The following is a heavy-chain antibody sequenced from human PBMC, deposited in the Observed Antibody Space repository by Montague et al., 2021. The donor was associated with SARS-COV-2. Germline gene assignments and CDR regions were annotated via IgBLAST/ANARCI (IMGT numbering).Heavy chain of an antibody. CDR3: AQTHYDILAGYYIVFDY. Sequence: PALVKPTQTLTLTCTFSGFSLSTPGMCVSWIRQPPGKALEWLAHXDWGDDKYYSTSLQTRLTISKDTSKIQVVLTMTNMDPVDTATYYCAQTHYDILAGYYIVFDYWGQGTLVTVSS. CDR1: GFSLSTPGMC. V-gene: IGHV2-70*01. J-gene: IGHJ4*02. D-gene: IGHD3-9*01. CDR2: XDWGDDK.